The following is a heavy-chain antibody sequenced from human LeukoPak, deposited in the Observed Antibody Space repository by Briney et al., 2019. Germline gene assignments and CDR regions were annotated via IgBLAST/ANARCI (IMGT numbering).Heavy chain of an antibody. V-gene: IGHV3-53*01. D-gene: IGHD3-3*01. CDR1: GFTVSSNS. CDR3: ARDSSGFLSFDY. J-gene: IGHJ4*02. Sequence: GGSLRLSCAASGFTVSSNSMSWVRQAPGKGLEWVSVIYSDSRTYYADSVKGRFTISRDKSKNTLFLQMNSLRAEDTAVYYCARDSSGFLSFDYWGQGALVTGAS. CDR2: IYSDSRT.